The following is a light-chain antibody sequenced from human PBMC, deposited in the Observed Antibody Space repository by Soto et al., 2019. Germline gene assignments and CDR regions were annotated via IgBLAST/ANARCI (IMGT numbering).Light chain of an antibody. V-gene: IGKV3-20*01. CDR3: QQYGCSCT. CDR1: QGVSRNF. CDR2: GAS. J-gene: IGKJ4*01. Sequence: EIVLTQSPGTLSLSPGERATLSCRASQGVSRNFLAWYQQKPGQAPRFLIYGASKRATGIPDRFSGSGSGTDFPLTISGLEDEYVVVYYWQQYGCSCTFGRGTKVEIK.